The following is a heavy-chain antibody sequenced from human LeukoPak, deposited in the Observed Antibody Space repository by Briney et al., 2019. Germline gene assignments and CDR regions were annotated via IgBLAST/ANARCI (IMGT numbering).Heavy chain of an antibody. J-gene: IGHJ4*02. CDR1: RFTFSSYS. Sequence: GGSLRLSCAASRFTFSSYSMNWVRQAPGKGLEWVSSSSSSSSYIYYADSVKGRFTISRDNAKNSLYLQMNSLRAEDTAVYYCARVDCGGRVDYWGQGTLVTVSS. CDR2: SSSSSSYI. V-gene: IGHV3-21*01. CDR3: ARVDCGGRVDY. D-gene: IGHD2-21*01.